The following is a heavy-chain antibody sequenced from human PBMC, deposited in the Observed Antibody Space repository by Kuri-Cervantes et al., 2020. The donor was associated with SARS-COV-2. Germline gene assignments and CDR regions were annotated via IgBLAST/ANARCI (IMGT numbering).Heavy chain of an antibody. D-gene: IGHD1-26*01. Sequence: SETLSLTCSVSGGSISSSGHYWGWVRQPPGKGLEWIGSIYFSGSTYYTPSLKSRVTISVDTSKNQFSLKLTSVTATDTAVYYGARREYWYFDLWGRGTLVTVSS. CDR2: IYFSGST. CDR3: ARREYWYFDL. CDR1: GGSISSSGHY. V-gene: IGHV4-39*01. J-gene: IGHJ2*01.